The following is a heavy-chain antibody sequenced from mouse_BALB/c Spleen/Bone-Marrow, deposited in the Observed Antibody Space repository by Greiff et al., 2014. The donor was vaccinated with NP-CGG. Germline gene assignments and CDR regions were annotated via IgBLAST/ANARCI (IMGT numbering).Heavy chain of an antibody. J-gene: IGHJ2*01. CDR1: GYAFTNYL. D-gene: IGHD1-2*01. Sequence: VQLQQSGAELVRPGASVKLSCKASGYAFTNYLIDWVKQRPGQGLEWIGMINPGSGGTNYNEKFKGKATITAAKSYSTAYMQLSMLTSDYSAVYLCASRDGCYFDYWGQGTTLTVSS. CDR2: INPGSGGT. CDR3: ASRDGCYFDY. V-gene: IGHV1-54*01.